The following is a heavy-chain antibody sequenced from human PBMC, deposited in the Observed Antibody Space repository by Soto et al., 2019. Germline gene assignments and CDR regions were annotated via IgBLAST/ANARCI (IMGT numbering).Heavy chain of an antibody. CDR1: GGSFSGYH. V-gene: IGHV4-34*01. CDR2: INHSGST. Sequence: PSETLSLTCAVFGGSFSGYHWSWIRQPPGKGLEWIGEINHSGSTSYNPSLKSRVTISVDTSKNQFFLKLSSVTAADTAVYYCATGYAAVGADWGKGNLVTVSS. D-gene: IGHD2-2*01. CDR3: ATGYAAVGAD. J-gene: IGHJ4*02.